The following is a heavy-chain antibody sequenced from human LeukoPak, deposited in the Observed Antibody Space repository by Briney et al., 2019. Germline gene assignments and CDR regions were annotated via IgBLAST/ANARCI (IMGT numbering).Heavy chain of an antibody. CDR2: ISAYNGNT. CDR1: GYTFTSYG. CDR3: AREVPAAKEFDY. D-gene: IGHD2-2*01. J-gene: IGHJ4*02. Sequence: ASVKVSCKASGYTFTSYGISWVRQAPGQGLGWMGWISAYNGNTNYAQKLQGRVTMTTDTSTSTAYMELRSLRSDDTAVYYCAREVPAAKEFDYWGQGTLVTVSS. V-gene: IGHV1-18*01.